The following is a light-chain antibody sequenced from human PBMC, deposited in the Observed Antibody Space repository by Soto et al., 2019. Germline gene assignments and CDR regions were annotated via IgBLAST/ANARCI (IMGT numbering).Light chain of an antibody. CDR2: GAS. Sequence: EIVLTQSPDTLSLSPGERATLSCRASQSVNNKFLAWYRQKPGQAPRILIYGASIRATGIPDRFSASGSGTDFTLTISRLEPEDFGVFYCQQYASSRTFGQGTKVEIK. V-gene: IGKV3-20*01. CDR1: QSVNNKF. J-gene: IGKJ1*01. CDR3: QQYASSRT.